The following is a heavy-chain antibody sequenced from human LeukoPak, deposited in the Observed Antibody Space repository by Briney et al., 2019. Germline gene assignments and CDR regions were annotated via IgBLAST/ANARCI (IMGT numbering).Heavy chain of an antibody. CDR3: ARGSGDGYNYNWFDP. CDR2: IYHSGST. Sequence: SETLSLTCAVSGYSISSGYYWGWIRQPPGKGLEWIGSIYHSGSTNYNPSLKSRVTISVDTSKNQFSLKLSSVTAADTAVYYCARGSGDGYNYNWFDPWGQGTLVTVSS. CDR1: GYSISSGYY. D-gene: IGHD5-24*01. V-gene: IGHV4-38-2*01. J-gene: IGHJ5*02.